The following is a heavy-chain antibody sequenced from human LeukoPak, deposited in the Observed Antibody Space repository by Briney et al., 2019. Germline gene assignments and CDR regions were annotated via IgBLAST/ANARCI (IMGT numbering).Heavy chain of an antibody. J-gene: IGHJ6*03. V-gene: IGHV5-51*01. CDR2: IYPGDSDT. CDR3: ARLPGYYGSGSYPYYYMDV. CDR1: GYSFTSYW. Sequence: GESLKISCKGSGYSFTSYWIGWVRQMPGKGLEWMGIIYPGDSDTRYSPSFQGQVTISADKSISTAYLQWSSLKASDTAMYYCARLPGYYGSGSYPYYYMDVWGKGTTVTVSS. D-gene: IGHD3-10*01.